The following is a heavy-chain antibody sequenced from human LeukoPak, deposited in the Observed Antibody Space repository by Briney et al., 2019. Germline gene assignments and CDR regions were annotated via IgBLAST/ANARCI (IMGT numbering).Heavy chain of an antibody. V-gene: IGHV3-30*18. J-gene: IGHJ4*02. CDR3: AKSLSDGYDY. CDR1: AFTSNNDG. Sequence: PGGSLRLSCAASAFTSNNDGMHWVRQAPGKGLEWVAVISYDGSYKYYTDSVKGRFTISRDNSKNTLHLQMNSLRADDTAVYYCAKSLSDGYDYWGQGTPVTVSS. D-gene: IGHD6-13*01. CDR2: ISYDGSYK.